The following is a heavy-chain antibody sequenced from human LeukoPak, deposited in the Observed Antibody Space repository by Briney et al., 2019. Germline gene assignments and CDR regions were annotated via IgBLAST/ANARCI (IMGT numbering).Heavy chain of an antibody. CDR1: GYTFTSYY. CDR2: INPSGGST. Sequence: ASVKVSCKASGYTFTSYYVHWVRQAPGQGLEWMGIINPSGGSTSYAQKFQGRVTMTRDTSTSTVYMELSSLRSEDTVVYYCARDPRGGVNHYYGMDVWGQGTTVTVSS. D-gene: IGHD3-16*01. CDR3: ARDPRGGVNHYYGMDV. J-gene: IGHJ6*02. V-gene: IGHV1-46*01.